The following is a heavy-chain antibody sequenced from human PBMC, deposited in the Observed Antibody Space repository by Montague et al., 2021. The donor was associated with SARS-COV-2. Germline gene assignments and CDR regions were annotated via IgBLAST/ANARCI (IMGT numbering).Heavy chain of an antibody. D-gene: IGHD1-1*01. J-gene: IGHJ2*01. CDR3: ARQDIQLRFDL. CDR1: SGSISNDIYY. V-gene: IGHV4-39*01. CDR2: SRYGGTS. Sequence: SETLSLTCTVSSGSISNDIYYWGWIRQPPGKGPEWIGGSRYGGTSYYNPSHKSRVTISIDTSKNQCSLKMTAVTAADTAVYFCARQDIQLRFDLWGRGTLVTVSS.